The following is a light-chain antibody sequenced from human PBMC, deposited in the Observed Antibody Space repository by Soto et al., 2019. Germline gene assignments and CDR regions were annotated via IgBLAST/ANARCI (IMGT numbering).Light chain of an antibody. V-gene: IGKV3D-7*01. CDR2: GAS. CDR1: QSVSSSY. Sequence: PGERVTLSCRASQSVSSSYLTWYQQKPGQASRLLIYGASTRATSIPARFSGSGSGTDFTLTISSLQPEDFAVYYCQQDYNLPRTFGQGTKVEIK. J-gene: IGKJ1*01. CDR3: QQDYNLPRT.